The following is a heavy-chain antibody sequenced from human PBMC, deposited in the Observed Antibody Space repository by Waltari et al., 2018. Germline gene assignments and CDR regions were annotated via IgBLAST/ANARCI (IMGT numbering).Heavy chain of an antibody. CDR1: GGSISSYY. CDR2: IYTSGST. CDR3: ARATWELPRVFDY. D-gene: IGHD1-26*01. V-gene: IGHV4-4*07. Sequence: QVQLQESGPGLVKPSETLSLTCTVSGGSISSYYWSWIRQPAGKGLEWIGRIYTSGSTNYHSSLKSRVNRSVDTSKNQFSLKLGAVTAADKAVYYCARATWELPRVFDYWGQGTLVTVSS. J-gene: IGHJ4*02.